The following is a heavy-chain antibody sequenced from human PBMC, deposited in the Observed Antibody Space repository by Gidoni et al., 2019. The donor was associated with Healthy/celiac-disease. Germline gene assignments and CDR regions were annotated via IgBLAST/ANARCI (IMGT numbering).Heavy chain of an antibody. CDR3: ARGSGWDNYYFDY. Sequence: QVQLVQSGAEVKKPGASVKVSCKASGYTFTSYAMHWVRQAPGQRLEWMGWINAGNGNTKYSQKFQGRVTITRDTSASTAYMELSSLRSEDTAVYYCARGSGWDNYYFDYWGQGTLVTVSS. CDR2: INAGNGNT. D-gene: IGHD6-19*01. CDR1: GYTFTSYA. V-gene: IGHV1-3*01. J-gene: IGHJ4*02.